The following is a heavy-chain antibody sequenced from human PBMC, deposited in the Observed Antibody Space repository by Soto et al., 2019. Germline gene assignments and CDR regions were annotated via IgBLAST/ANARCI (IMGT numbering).Heavy chain of an antibody. J-gene: IGHJ6*03. CDR3: ARTPAMVTSGNYYYYMDV. D-gene: IGHD4-17*01. V-gene: IGHV3-7*01. CDR1: GFTLSVYW. CDR2: IKQDGSDK. Sequence: SLRLSCASSGFTLSVYWMSWVRQAPGKGLEWVANIKQDGSDKYYLDSVKGRFTISRDNAKNSLYLQMNSLRAEDTAVYYCARTPAMVTSGNYYYYMDVWGKGTTVTVSS.